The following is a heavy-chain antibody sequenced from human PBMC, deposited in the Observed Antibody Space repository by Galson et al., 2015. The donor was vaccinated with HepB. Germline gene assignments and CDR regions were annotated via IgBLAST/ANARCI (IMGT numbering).Heavy chain of an antibody. Sequence: SETLSLTCTVSGGSISSSSYYWGWIRQPPGKGLEWIGSIYYSGSTYYNPSLKSRVTISVDTSKNQFSLKLSSVTAADTAVYYCARHGFGGGGFDPWGQGTLVTVSS. V-gene: IGHV4-39*01. D-gene: IGHD3-10*01. J-gene: IGHJ5*02. CDR2: IYYSGST. CDR3: ARHGFGGGGFDP. CDR1: GGSISSSSYY.